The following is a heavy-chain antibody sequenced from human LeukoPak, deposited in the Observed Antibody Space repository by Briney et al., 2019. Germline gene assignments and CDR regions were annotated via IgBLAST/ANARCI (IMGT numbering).Heavy chain of an antibody. J-gene: IGHJ4*02. D-gene: IGHD2-2*01. Sequence: GGSLRLSCAASGFAFSDYYMSWLRQAPGKGLEWVSYISSDSSTIYYADSVKGRFTISRDNAKKSLYLQMNSLKTEDTAVYYCANTEYQRLGTDYWGQGTLVTVSS. V-gene: IGHV3-11*04. CDR2: ISSDSSTI. CDR3: ANTEYQRLGTDY. CDR1: GFAFSDYY.